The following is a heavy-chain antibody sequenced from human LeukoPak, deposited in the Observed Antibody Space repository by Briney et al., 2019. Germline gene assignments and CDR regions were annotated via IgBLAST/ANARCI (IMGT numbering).Heavy chain of an antibody. Sequence: GESLKISCKGSGYSFTSYWINWVRQMPGKGLEWMGRIDPSDSYTNYSPSFQGHVTISADKSISTAYLQWSSLKASDTAMYYCVRRRTYNYASSGYSPGGFDPWGQGTLVTVSS. CDR1: GYSFTSYW. J-gene: IGHJ5*02. D-gene: IGHD3-22*01. CDR3: VRRRTYNYASSGYSPGGFDP. V-gene: IGHV5-10-1*01. CDR2: IDPSDSYT.